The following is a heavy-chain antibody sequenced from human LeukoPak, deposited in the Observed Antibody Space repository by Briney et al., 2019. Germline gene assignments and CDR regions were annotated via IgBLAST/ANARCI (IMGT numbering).Heavy chain of an antibody. CDR3: VRDQFYAFDV. Sequence: GGSLRLSCAASGFTFTSYTMNWVRQAPGKGLEWISFIRTSGGVVSYTDSVRGRFTISTDSAKNSLYLQMNSLRDDDTAVYYCVRDQFYAFDVWGQGTMVTVSS. J-gene: IGHJ3*01. CDR2: IRTSGGVV. V-gene: IGHV3-48*02. CDR1: GFTFTSYT.